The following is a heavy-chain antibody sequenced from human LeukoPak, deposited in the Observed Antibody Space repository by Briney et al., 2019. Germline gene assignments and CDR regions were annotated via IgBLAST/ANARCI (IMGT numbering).Heavy chain of an antibody. CDR2: ISGSGVGT. J-gene: IGHJ3*02. CDR3: AKEDDRGGAFDI. V-gene: IGHV3-23*01. Sequence: PGGTLRLSCAASGFTFSSYGMSWVRQAPGKGLEWVSAISGSGVGTYYADSVKGRFIISRDNSKNTLYLQMNSLRAEDTAVYYCAKEDDRGGAFDIWGQGTMVTVSS. D-gene: IGHD1-1*01. CDR1: GFTFSSYG.